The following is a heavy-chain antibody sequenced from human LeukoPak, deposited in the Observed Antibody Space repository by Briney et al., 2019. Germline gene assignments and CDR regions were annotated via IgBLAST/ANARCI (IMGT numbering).Heavy chain of an antibody. Sequence: GGSLRLSCAASGFTFSSYWMSWVRQAPGKGLEWVANINQDGSEKYYVDSVKGRFTISRDNAKNSLYLQMNSLRAEDTAVYYCARDISLWFGVGGVLIPPSDSGFDYWGQGTLVTVSS. D-gene: IGHD3-10*01. CDR2: INQDGSEK. J-gene: IGHJ4*02. CDR3: ARDISLWFGVGGVLIPPSDSGFDY. CDR1: GFTFSSYW. V-gene: IGHV3-7*04.